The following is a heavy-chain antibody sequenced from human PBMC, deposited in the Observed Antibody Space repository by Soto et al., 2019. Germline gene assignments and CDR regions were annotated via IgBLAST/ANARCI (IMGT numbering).Heavy chain of an antibody. CDR2: MNPNSGDT. D-gene: IGHD5-12*01. J-gene: IGHJ6*03. V-gene: IGHV1-2*02. CDR1: GYRFSDYY. CDR3: ARESGGATATLDYYYFYMYV. Sequence: ASVKVSCKASGYRFSDYYLHWVRQAPGQGPEWMGWMNPNSGDTKYAQKFKGRVTMTRDTSVRTAFMELNWLKSDDTAVYYCARESGGATATLDYYYFYMYVWGIGTTVTVSS.